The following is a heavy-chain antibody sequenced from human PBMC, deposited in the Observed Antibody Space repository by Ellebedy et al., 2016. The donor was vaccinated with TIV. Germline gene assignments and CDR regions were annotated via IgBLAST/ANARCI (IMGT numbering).Heavy chain of an antibody. CDR2: ISNTGSRT. J-gene: IGHJ4*02. V-gene: IGHV3-23*01. CDR3: AKGSGGGSDKTAPRYYFDY. Sequence: GESLKISCAASGFTFSSYAMSWVRQAPGKGLEWVSTISNTGSRTYYADSVEGRFIISRDNSKKTLYLKMNSLRAEDTAVYYCAKGSGGGSDKTAPRYYFDYWGLGTLVTVSS. D-gene: IGHD1-1*01. CDR1: GFTFSSYA.